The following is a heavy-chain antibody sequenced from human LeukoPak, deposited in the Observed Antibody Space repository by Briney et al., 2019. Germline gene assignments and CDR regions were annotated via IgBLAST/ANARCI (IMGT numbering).Heavy chain of an antibody. CDR2: IYTSGST. V-gene: IGHV4-4*07. CDR1: GGSISSYY. CDR3: ARPLGEWLRDAFDI. J-gene: IGHJ3*02. Sequence: PSETLSLTCTVSGGSISSYYWSWIRQPAGKGLEWIGRIYTSGSTNYNPSLKSRVTMSVDTSKNQFSLKLSSVTAAGTAVYYCARPLGEWLRDAFDIWGQGTMVTVSS. D-gene: IGHD3-3*01.